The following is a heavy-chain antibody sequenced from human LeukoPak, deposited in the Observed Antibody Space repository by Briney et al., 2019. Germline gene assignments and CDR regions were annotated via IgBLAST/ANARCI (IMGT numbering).Heavy chain of an antibody. CDR2: IIPIFGTA. CDR1: GGTFSSYA. D-gene: IGHD3-22*01. J-gene: IGHJ4*02. V-gene: IGHV1-69*01. CDR3: ARDYYDSSGYYLSFDY. Sequence: SVKVSCKASGGTFSSYAISWVRQAPGQGLEWMGGIIPIFGTANYAQKFQGRVTITADESTSTAYMELSSLRSEDTAVYYCARDYYDSSGYYLSFDYWGQGTLVTVSS.